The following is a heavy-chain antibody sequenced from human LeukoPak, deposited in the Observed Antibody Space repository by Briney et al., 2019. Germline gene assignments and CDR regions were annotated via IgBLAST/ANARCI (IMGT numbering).Heavy chain of an antibody. V-gene: IGHV4-61*02. CDR2: VSPSGST. Sequence: SETLSLTCIASGASISSESYYWSWIRQSAGKGLEWIGRVSPSGSTTYYNPSLKSRVTISVDTSKNRFSLKLSSVTAADTAVYYCARRGLGTTPYFDYWGQGTLVTVSS. CDR1: GASISSESYY. D-gene: IGHD4-17*01. J-gene: IGHJ4*02. CDR3: ARRGLGTTPYFDY.